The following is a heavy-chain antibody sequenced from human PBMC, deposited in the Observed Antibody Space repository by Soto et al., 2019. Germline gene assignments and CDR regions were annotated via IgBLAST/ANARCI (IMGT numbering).Heavy chain of an antibody. D-gene: IGHD2-2*02. CDR2: ISYDGSNK. CDR1: GFTFSSYA. J-gene: IGHJ4*02. CDR3: ARSGYCSSTSCYRILGRSAIDY. Sequence: QVQLVESGGGVVQPGRSLRLSCAASGFTFSSYAMHWVRQAPGKGLEWVAVISYDGSNKYYADSVKGRFTISRDNSKNTLYLQMNSLRAEDTAVYYCARSGYCSSTSCYRILGRSAIDYWGQGTLVTVSS. V-gene: IGHV3-30-3*01.